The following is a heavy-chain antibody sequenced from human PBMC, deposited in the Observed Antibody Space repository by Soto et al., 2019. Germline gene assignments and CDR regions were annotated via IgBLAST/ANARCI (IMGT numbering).Heavy chain of an antibody. Sequence: SETLSLTCTVSGGYISSYYWSWIRQPPGKGLEWIGYIYYSGSTNYNPSLKSRVTISVDTSKNQFSLKLSSVTAADTAVYYCARDSQGYYYDSSGYHGVFFDYWGQGTLVTVSS. D-gene: IGHD3-22*01. J-gene: IGHJ4*02. CDR3: ARDSQGYYYDSSGYHGVFFDY. CDR2: IYYSGST. CDR1: GGYISSYY. V-gene: IGHV4-59*01.